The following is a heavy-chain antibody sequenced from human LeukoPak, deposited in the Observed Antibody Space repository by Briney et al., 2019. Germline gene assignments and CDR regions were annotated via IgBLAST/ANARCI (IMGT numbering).Heavy chain of an antibody. CDR3: ARGRHDITMIVVVMTSVSYYLDV. V-gene: IGHV4-34*01. D-gene: IGHD3-22*01. J-gene: IGHJ6*03. Sequence: SETLSLTCAVYGGSFSGYHWTWIRQSPGKGLEWIGDINPSGSTYYNPSLKSRLTISVDTYKNQFSLKLRSVTAADTAVYYCARGRHDITMIVVVMTSVSYYLDVWGKGTTVTVS. CDR2: INPSGST. CDR1: GGSFSGYH.